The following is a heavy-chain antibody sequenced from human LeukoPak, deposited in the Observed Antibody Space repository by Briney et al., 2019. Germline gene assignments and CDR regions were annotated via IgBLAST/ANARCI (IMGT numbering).Heavy chain of an antibody. CDR3: ARDFHRRYYDSSGYNAFDI. D-gene: IGHD3-22*01. V-gene: IGHV3-23*01. CDR2: ISGSGDST. Sequence: GSLRLSCAASGFTFSSYAMSWVRQTPGKGLEWGSAISGSGDSTYYADSVRGRFTISRDNHKNTLHLKLNSLSAEDAVVYYCARDFHRRYYDSSGYNAFDIWGQGTMVTVSS. CDR1: GFTFSSYA. J-gene: IGHJ3*02.